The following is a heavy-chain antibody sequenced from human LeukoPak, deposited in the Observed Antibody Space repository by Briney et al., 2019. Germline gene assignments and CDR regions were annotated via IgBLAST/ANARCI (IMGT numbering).Heavy chain of an antibody. Sequence: SQTLSLTCTVSGGSISSGSYYWTWIRQPAGKGLELIGRIYTSGSSSYNPSLKSRVTISVDTSKNQFSLKLSSVTAADTAVYYCARGPLWPEYYFDYWGQGTLVTVSS. D-gene: IGHD5-18*01. CDR1: GGSISSGSYY. CDR2: IYTSGSS. J-gene: IGHJ4*02. V-gene: IGHV4-61*02. CDR3: ARGPLWPEYYFDY.